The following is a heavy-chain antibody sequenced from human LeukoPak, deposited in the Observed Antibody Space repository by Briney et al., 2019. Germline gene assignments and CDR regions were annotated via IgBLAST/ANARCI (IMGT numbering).Heavy chain of an antibody. CDR1: GITLSTYW. Sequence: GGSLRLSCAASGITLSTYWMSWVRQAPGKGLEWVANIKQDGSEKNYVDSVKGRFTISRDNARNSLYLQMDSLRAEDTAMYYCARGGLYWHIWGQGTMVTVSS. CDR2: IKQDGSEK. D-gene: IGHD2-15*01. V-gene: IGHV3-7*04. CDR3: ARGGLYWHI. J-gene: IGHJ3*02.